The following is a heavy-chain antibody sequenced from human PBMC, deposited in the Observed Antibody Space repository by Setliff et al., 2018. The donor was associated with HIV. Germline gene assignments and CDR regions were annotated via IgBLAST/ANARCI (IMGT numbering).Heavy chain of an antibody. CDR2: IIPIFGTT. J-gene: IGHJ4*02. Sequence: ASVKVSCKASGGSFRSFAITWVRQAPGQRLEWMGTIIPIFGTTNSAQKFQGRVTFTADESTSTAYMDLSSLRSEDTAVYYCARGGNWTPLDYWGQGTLVTVS. CDR3: ARGGNWTPLDY. D-gene: IGHD1-20*01. V-gene: IGHV1-69*13. CDR1: GGSFRSFA.